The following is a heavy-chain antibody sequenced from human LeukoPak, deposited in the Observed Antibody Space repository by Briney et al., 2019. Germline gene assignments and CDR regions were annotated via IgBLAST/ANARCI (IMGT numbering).Heavy chain of an antibody. CDR2: ISAYNGNT. CDR1: GYTFTSYG. D-gene: IGHD3-22*01. Sequence: GASVKVSCKASGYTFTSYGISWVRQAPGQGLEWMGWISAYNGNTNYAQKLQGRVTMTTDTSTSTAYMELRSLRSDDTAVYYCARDIKLYYDSSGYYYWFDPWGQGTLVTVSS. V-gene: IGHV1-18*01. J-gene: IGHJ5*02. CDR3: ARDIKLYYDSSGYYYWFDP.